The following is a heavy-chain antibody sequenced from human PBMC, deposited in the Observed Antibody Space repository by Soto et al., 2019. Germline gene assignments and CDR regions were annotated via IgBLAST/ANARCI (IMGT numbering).Heavy chain of an antibody. D-gene: IGHD6-6*01. J-gene: IGHJ4*02. CDR1: GFTFSSYA. Sequence: PGGSLRLSCAASGFTFSSYAMHWVRQAPGKGLEWVAVISYDGSNKYYADSVKGRFTISRDNSKNTLYLQMNSLRAEDTAVYYCAREAREYSSSSLDYWGQGTLVTVSS. CDR3: AREAREYSSSSLDY. CDR2: ISYDGSNK. V-gene: IGHV3-30-3*01.